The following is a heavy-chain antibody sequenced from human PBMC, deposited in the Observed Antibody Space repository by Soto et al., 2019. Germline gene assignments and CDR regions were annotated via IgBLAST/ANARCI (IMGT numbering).Heavy chain of an antibody. J-gene: IGHJ6*02. CDR1: GGTFSSYA. CDR3: ARQLRDYYYYYGMDV. V-gene: IGHV1-69*13. D-gene: IGHD4-17*01. Sequence: ASVKVSCKASGGTFSSYAISWVRQAPGQGLEWMGGIIPIFGTANYAQKFQGRVTITADESTSTAYMELSSLRSEDTAMYYCARQLRDYYYYYGMDVWGQGTTVTVSS. CDR2: IIPIFGTA.